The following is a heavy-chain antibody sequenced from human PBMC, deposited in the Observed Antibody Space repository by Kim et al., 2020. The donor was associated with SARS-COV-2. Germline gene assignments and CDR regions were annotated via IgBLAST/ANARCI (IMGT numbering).Heavy chain of an antibody. Sequence: YSGSTYYNPSLESRVTISVDTSKNQFSLKLSSVTAADTAVYYCARRVGDIWGQGTMVTVSS. CDR2: YSGST. CDR3: ARRVGDI. D-gene: IGHD1-26*01. V-gene: IGHV4-39*01. J-gene: IGHJ3*02.